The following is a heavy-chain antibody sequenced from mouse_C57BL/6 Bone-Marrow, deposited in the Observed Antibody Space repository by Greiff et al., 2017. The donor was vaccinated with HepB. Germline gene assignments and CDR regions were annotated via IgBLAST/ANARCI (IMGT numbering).Heavy chain of an antibody. V-gene: IGHV1-85*01. J-gene: IGHJ2*01. Sequence: VQLQQSGPELVKPGASVKLSCKASGYTFTSYDINWVKQRPGQGLEWIGWIYPRDGSTKYNEKFKGKATLTVDTSSSTAYMELHSLTSEDSAVYFCARRIITTVVAPFDYWGQGTTLTVSS. CDR3: ARRIITTVVAPFDY. D-gene: IGHD1-1*01. CDR1: GYTFTSYD. CDR2: IYPRDGST.